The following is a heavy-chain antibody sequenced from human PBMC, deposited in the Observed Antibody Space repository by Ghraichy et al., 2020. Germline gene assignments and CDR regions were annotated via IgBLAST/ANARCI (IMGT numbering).Heavy chain of an antibody. D-gene: IGHD6-13*01. V-gene: IGHV3-30*02. CDR3: ANNGMYRNSWGKFDY. CDR1: GFTFSSSG. Sequence: GGALRLSCAASGFTFSSSGMHWVRQAPGKGLEWVAFIRSDGGIKYYDESVKGRFTVSRDNSKNTLFLQMNSLRVEDTALYYCANNGMYRNSWGKFDYWGQGTQVTVSS. J-gene: IGHJ4*02. CDR2: IRSDGGIK.